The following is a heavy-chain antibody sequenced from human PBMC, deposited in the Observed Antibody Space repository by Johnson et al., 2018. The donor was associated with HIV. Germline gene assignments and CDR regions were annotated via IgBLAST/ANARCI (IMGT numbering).Heavy chain of an antibody. CDR2: IYSGGST. J-gene: IGHJ3*02. CDR1: GFTVSGNY. CDR3: ARDWEGYAFDI. Sequence: VQLVESGGGLIQPGGSLRLSCAASGFTVSGNYMSWVRQAPEKGLEWVSVIYSGGSTYYADSVKGRFTISRDNSKNTLYLQMNRLRAQDTAVYYCARDWEGYAFDIWGQGTMVTVSS. D-gene: IGHD1-26*01. V-gene: IGHV3-66*03.